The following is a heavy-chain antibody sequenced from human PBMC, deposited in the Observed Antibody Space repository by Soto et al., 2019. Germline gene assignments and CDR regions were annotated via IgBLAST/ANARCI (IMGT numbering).Heavy chain of an antibody. V-gene: IGHV4-34*01. CDR3: ARGSGIVALPGELEDVKYDY. CDR2: INESGST. CDR1: GQSFSGHS. D-gene: IGHD1-1*01. J-gene: IGHJ4*02. Sequence: QVQLQQWGAGLVKPSETLSLSCAVYGQSFSGHSWAWIRQPPGKGLEWIGEINESGSTYYNPSLKSRVTISKDTSKNQFFLKLSSVSAADTAAYFCARGSGIVALPGELEDVKYDYWGQGTLVNVSS.